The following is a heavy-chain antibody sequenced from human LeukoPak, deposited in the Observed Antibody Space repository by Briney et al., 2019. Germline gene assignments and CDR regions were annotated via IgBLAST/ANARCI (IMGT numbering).Heavy chain of an antibody. J-gene: IGHJ4*02. Sequence: GESLKISCKASGYSFSNWWIGWVRQMPGKGLEWMGIIYPGDSDTTYYPSFQGQVTISANKSITTAYLQWGSLKASDTAMYYCLRFSDYWGQGTLVTVSS. CDR1: GYSFSNWW. V-gene: IGHV5-51*01. CDR3: LRFSDY. CDR2: IYPGDSDT.